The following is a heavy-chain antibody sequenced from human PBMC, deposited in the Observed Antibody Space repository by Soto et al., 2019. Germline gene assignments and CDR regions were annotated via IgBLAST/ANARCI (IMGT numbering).Heavy chain of an antibody. CDR1: GFTFSTYA. V-gene: IGHV3-23*01. CDR2: ISGSDGNT. Sequence: HPGGSLRLSCAASGFTFSTYAMSWVRQAPGKGLEWVSCISGSDGNTYYADSVKGRFTISRDYSKNTLYLQMSSLRAEDTALYYCAKASGYTYGYPLDDWGRGTLVTVSS. D-gene: IGHD5-18*01. CDR3: AKASGYTYGYPLDD. J-gene: IGHJ4*02.